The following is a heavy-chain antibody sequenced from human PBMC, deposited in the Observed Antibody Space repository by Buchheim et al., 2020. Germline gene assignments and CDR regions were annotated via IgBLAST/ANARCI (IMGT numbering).Heavy chain of an antibody. D-gene: IGHD1-26*01. CDR3: ARDGTGGSYSWYFDL. CDR1: GGSISSGGYY. CDR2: LYYSGST. J-gene: IGHJ2*01. Sequence: QVQLQESGPGLVKPSQTLSLTCTVSGGSISSGGYYWSWIRQHPGKGLEWIGYLYYSGSTYYNPSLKSRVTISVDTSHNQFPLKLSSVTAADTAVYYCARDGTGGSYSWYFDLWGRGTL. V-gene: IGHV4-31*03.